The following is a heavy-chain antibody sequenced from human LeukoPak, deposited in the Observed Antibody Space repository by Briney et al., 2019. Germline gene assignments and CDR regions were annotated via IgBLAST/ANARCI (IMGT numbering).Heavy chain of an antibody. CDR1: GYTFTSYG. CDR3: AREVSGFLIYDSSGYYTDY. V-gene: IGHV1-18*01. Sequence: ASVKVSCKASGYTFTSYGISWVRQAPGQGLEWMGWISAYNGNTNYAQKLQGRVTMTTDTSTSTAYMELRSLRSDDTAVYYCAREVSGFLIYDSSGYYTDYWGQGTLVTVSS. CDR2: ISAYNGNT. J-gene: IGHJ4*02. D-gene: IGHD3-22*01.